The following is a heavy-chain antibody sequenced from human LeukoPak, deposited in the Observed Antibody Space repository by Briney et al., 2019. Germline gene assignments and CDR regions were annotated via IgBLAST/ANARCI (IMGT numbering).Heavy chain of an antibody. J-gene: IGHJ4*02. Sequence: ESLKISCEASGYNFNSYWIGWVRQMPGKGLEWMGIIYPGDSDTKYSPSFQGQVTISADKSINTAYLQWSSLKASDTAMYYCARHYYGDSWGQGTLVTVSS. CDR2: IYPGDSDT. V-gene: IGHV5-51*01. CDR1: GYNFNSYW. D-gene: IGHD3-16*01. CDR3: ARHYYGDS.